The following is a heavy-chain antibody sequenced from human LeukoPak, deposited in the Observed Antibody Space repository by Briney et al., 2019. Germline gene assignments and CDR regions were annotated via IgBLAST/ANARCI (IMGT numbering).Heavy chain of an antibody. D-gene: IGHD3-22*01. CDR3: ARDKILPYYDSSEVFDY. J-gene: IGHJ4*02. CDR2: INAGNGNT. V-gene: IGHV1-3*01. Sequence: GGSLRLSCAASGFTFSSYAMHWVRQAPGQRLEWMGWINAGNGNTKYSQKFQGRVTITRDTSASTAYMELSSLRSEDTAVYYCARDKILPYYDSSEVFDYWGQGTLVTVSS. CDR1: GFTFSSYA.